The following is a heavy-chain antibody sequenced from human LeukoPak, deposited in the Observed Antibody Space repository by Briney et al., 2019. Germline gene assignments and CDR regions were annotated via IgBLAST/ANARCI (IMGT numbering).Heavy chain of an antibody. Sequence: SETLSLTCTVSGGSISSHYWSWIRQPAGKGLEYFGRIHTSGITNYNPSLKSRVTMSGDTSKNQFSLKLSSVTAADTAVYYCARDLGSNYVYFDYWGQGSLVTVSS. V-gene: IGHV4-4*07. D-gene: IGHD1-26*01. CDR3: ARDLGSNYVYFDY. CDR1: GGSISSHY. CDR2: IHTSGIT. J-gene: IGHJ4*02.